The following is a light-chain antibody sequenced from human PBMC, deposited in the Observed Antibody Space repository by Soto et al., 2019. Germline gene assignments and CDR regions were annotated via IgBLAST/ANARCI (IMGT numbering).Light chain of an antibody. J-gene: IGKJ2*01. CDR1: QSLVHSDGNTY. Sequence: DVVMTQSPLSLPVTLGQPASISCRSSQSLVHSDGNTYLNWFQQRPGQSPRRLIYKVYNRDSGVPDRFRGSGSGTNFPLKISRVEAEDVGVYYCMQGTHWPPYTFGQGTKLEIK. CDR3: MQGTHWPPYT. CDR2: KVY. V-gene: IGKV2-30*02.